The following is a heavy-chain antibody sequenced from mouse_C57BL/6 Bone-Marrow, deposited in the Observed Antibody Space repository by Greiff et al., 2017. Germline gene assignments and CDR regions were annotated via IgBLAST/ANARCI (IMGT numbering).Heavy chain of an antibody. Sequence: LVESGAELVRPGASVKLSCKASGYTFTDYYINWVKQRPGQGLEWIARIYPGSGNTYYNEKFKGKATLTAEKSSSTAYMQLSSLTSEDSAVYFCARAMDYWGQGTSVTVSS. CDR2: IYPGSGNT. V-gene: IGHV1-76*01. J-gene: IGHJ4*01. CDR1: GYTFTDYY. CDR3: ARAMDY.